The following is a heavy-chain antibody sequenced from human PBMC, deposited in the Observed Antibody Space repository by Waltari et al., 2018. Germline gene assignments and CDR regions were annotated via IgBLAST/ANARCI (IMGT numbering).Heavy chain of an antibody. CDR3: ARARDEETAMVYFDR. Sequence: SSNHMSWVRQAPGKGLEWVSLIYDAGSTYYPDSVRGRFTISRDNSKNTVHLQMNSLRVEDTAIYYCARARDEETAMVYFDRWGQGTLVSVSS. J-gene: IGHJ4*02. V-gene: IGHV3-66*02. CDR1: SSNH. D-gene: IGHD5-18*01. CDR2: IYDAGST.